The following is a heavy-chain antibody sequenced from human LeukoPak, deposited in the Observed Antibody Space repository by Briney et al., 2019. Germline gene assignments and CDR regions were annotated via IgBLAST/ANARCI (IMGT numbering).Heavy chain of an antibody. CDR3: ARVAGGGLDY. Sequence: PSETLSLTCAVSGDSISSYYWTWIRQPPGKGLEWIGYIYYSGTTNYNPSLKSRVTISVDTSKNQFSLKLSSVTAADTAVYYCARVAGGGLDYWGQGTLVTVSS. V-gene: IGHV4-59*01. D-gene: IGHD2-15*01. J-gene: IGHJ4*02. CDR1: GDSISSYY. CDR2: IYYSGTT.